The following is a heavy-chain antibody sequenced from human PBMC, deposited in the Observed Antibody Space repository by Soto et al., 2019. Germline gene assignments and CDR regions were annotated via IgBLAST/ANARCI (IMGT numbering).Heavy chain of an antibody. V-gene: IGHV4-59*01. CDR3: ARERQQGAIDY. D-gene: IGHD6-13*01. CDR2: IYYSGST. CDR1: GGSSSSYY. J-gene: IGHJ4*02. Sequence: PSETLYLTCTVSGGSSSSYYWSWIRQPPGKGLEWIGYIYYSGSTNYNPSLKSRVTISVDTSKNQFSLKLSSVTAADTAVYYCARERQQGAIDYWGQGTLVTVSS.